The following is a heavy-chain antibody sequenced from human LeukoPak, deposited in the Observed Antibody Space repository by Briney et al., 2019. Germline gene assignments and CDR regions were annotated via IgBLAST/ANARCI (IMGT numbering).Heavy chain of an antibody. D-gene: IGHD1/OR15-1a*01. CDR2: IYYSGST. CDR3: ARHASSPAMLQSEQIDY. Sequence: PSETLSLTCTVSGGSISSSSFNWGWIRQPPGKGLEWIGSIYYSGSTYYNPSLKSRVTISVDTSRNQFSLKLNSVTAADTAVYYCARHASSPAMLQSEQIDYWGQGTLVTVSS. J-gene: IGHJ4*02. V-gene: IGHV4-39*01. CDR1: GGSISSSSFN.